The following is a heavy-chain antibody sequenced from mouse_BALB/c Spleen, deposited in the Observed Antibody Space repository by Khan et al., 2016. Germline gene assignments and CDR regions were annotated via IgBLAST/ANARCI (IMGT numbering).Heavy chain of an antibody. J-gene: IGHJ4*01. CDR3: ARSGYYGTYGAMDY. CDR1: GYTFTSYW. CDR2: SNPSTGYP. V-gene: IGHV1-7*01. D-gene: IGHD2-1*01. Sequence: QVQLQQSGAELAKPGASVTMSCKASGYTFTSYWMHWVIQRPGQGLVWIGYSNPSTGYPEYNQKFKDKATLTADTSSSTAYMQLSSLTSEDSAVXYYARSGYYGTYGAMDYWGQGTSVTVSS.